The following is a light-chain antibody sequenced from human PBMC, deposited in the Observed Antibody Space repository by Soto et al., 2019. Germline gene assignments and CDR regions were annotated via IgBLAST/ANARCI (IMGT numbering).Light chain of an antibody. CDR3: CSYAGSYLRV. J-gene: IGLJ1*01. Sequence: QSALTQPRSVSGSPGQSVTISCTATSSDVGGYNYVSWYQQHPGKAPKLMIYDVSKRPSGVPDRFSGSKSGNTASLTISGLQAEDEADYYCCSYAGSYLRVFGTGTKLTVL. CDR1: SSDVGGYNY. CDR2: DVS. V-gene: IGLV2-11*01.